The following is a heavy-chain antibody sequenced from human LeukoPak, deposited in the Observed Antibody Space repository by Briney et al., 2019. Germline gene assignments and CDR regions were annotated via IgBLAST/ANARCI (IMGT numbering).Heavy chain of an antibody. CDR2: IWYDGSNK. V-gene: IGHV3-33*06. J-gene: IGHJ4*02. Sequence: PGRSLRLSCAASGFTFSSYGMHWVRQAPGKGLEWVAVIWYDGSNKYYADSVKGRFTISRDNSKNTLYLQMNSLRAEDTAVYYCAKYRGDYAFDYWGQGTLVTVSS. D-gene: IGHD4-17*01. CDR3: AKYRGDYAFDY. CDR1: GFTFSSYG.